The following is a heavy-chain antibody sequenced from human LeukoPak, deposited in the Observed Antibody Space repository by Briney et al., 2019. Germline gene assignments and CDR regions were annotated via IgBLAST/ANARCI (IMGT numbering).Heavy chain of an antibody. CDR3: ARGPLYDILTGYHYYYGMDV. V-gene: IGHV1-46*01. CDR2: INPSGGST. Sequence: ASVKVSCKASGYTFTSYYMHWVRQAPGQGLEWMGIINPSGGSTSYAQKFRGRVTMTRDTSTSTVYMELSSLRSEDTAVYYCARGPLYDILTGYHYYYGMDVWGQGTTVTVSS. J-gene: IGHJ6*02. CDR1: GYTFTSYY. D-gene: IGHD3-9*01.